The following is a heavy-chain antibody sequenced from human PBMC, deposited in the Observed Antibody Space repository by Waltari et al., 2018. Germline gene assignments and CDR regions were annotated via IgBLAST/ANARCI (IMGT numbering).Heavy chain of an antibody. D-gene: IGHD3-16*01. V-gene: IGHV2-70*04. J-gene: IGHJ6*03. Sequence: QVTLKESGPALVKPTQTLTLTCTFSGFSLSTSGMRVSWIRQPPGKALEWLARIDWDDDKFYSTSLKTRLTISKDTSNNQVVLTMTNMDPVDTATYYCARTPWGYYMDVWGKGTTVTVSS. CDR2: IDWDDDK. CDR1: GFSLSTSGMR. CDR3: ARTPWGYYMDV.